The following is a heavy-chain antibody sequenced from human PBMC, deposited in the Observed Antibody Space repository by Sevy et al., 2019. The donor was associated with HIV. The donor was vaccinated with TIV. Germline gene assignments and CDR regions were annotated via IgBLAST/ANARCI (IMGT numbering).Heavy chain of an antibody. CDR1: GFTFISYA. CDR3: AGGRYDSSGSFDGFDI. V-gene: IGHV3-23*01. Sequence: GGSLRLSCKPSGFTFISYAMNWVRQVPGKGLDWVSTIYDTNYGSGGGTYYGDSVKGRFTISRDTSKTTVYLQMNSLRTEDTAVYYCAGGRYDSSGSFDGFDIWGQGTMVTVSS. D-gene: IGHD3-22*01. CDR2: IYDTNYGSGGGT. J-gene: IGHJ3*02.